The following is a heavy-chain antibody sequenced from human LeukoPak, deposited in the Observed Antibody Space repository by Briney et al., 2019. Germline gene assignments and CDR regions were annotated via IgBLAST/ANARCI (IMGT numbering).Heavy chain of an antibody. V-gene: IGHV3-21*01. CDR3: AREDQETSVIED. J-gene: IGHJ4*02. CDR1: KFTFSAYT. CDR2: ISSSGTYI. Sequence: PGWSLRLSCAASKFTFSAYTMNWVRQAPGKGLEWVASISSSGTYIYYADSVKGRFTISRDNAKNSLYLQMNSLRAEDTALYYCAREDQETSVIEDWGQGTLVTVSS. D-gene: IGHD2-21*01.